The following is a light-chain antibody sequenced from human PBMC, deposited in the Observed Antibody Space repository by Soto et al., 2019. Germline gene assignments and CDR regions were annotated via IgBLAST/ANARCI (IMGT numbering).Light chain of an antibody. Sequence: EIVLTQSTGTLSLSPGERATLSCRASQSVSSSYLAWYQQKPGQPPSLLIYAASSRATGIPDRFSGSGSGTDFTLTISRLEPEDFAVYYCQQYDNSLYTFGQGTKLEIK. CDR3: QQYDNSLYT. V-gene: IGKV3-20*01. J-gene: IGKJ2*01. CDR2: AAS. CDR1: QSVSSSY.